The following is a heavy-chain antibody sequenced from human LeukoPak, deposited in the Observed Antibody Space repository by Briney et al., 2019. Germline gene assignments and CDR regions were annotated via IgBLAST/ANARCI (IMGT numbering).Heavy chain of an antibody. CDR2: IYTSGST. CDR3: AREGKYSSSRIDY. V-gene: IGHV4-61*02. J-gene: IGHJ4*02. D-gene: IGHD6-6*01. Sequence: SETLSLTCTVSGGSISRGSYYWSWIRQPAGKGLEWIGRIYTSGSTNYNPSLKSRVTISVDTSKNQLSLKLSSVTAADTAVYYCAREGKYSSSRIDYWGQGTLVTVSS. CDR1: GGSISRGSYY.